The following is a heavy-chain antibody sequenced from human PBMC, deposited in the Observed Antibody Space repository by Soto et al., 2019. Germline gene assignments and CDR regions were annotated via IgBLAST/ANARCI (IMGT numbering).Heavy chain of an antibody. CDR1: GGSFSGYY. V-gene: IGHV4-34*01. D-gene: IGHD4-17*01. Sequence: SETLSLTCAVYGGSFSGYYWSWIRQPPGKGLEWIGEINHSGSTNYNPSLKSRVTISVDTSKNQLSLKLSSVTAADTAVYYCARGHPRLTTVVTRYYYYGMDVWGQGTTVTVSS. J-gene: IGHJ6*02. CDR2: INHSGST. CDR3: ARGHPRLTTVVTRYYYYGMDV.